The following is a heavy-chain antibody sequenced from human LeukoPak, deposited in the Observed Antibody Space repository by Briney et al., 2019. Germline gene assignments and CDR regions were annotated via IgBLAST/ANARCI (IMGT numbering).Heavy chain of an antibody. V-gene: IGHV3-64*01. Sequence: GGSLRLSCAASGFTFSSYAMHWVRQAPGKGLEYVSAISSNGGSTYYANSVKGRFTISRDNSKNTLYLQMGSLRAEDMAVYYCARDKGTGYSYGWSYYYYYMDVWGKGTTVTVSS. D-gene: IGHD5-18*01. J-gene: IGHJ6*03. CDR3: ARDKGTGYSYGWSYYYYYMDV. CDR2: ISSNGGST. CDR1: GFTFSSYA.